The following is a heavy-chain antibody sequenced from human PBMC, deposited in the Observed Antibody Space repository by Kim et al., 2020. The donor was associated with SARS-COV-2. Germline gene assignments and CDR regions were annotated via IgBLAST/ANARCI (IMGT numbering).Heavy chain of an antibody. J-gene: IGHJ4*02. CDR1: GFTFSSYE. D-gene: IGHD1-26*01. V-gene: IGHV3-48*03. CDR3: ARGDPVGAGDYFDY. Sequence: GGSLRLSCAASGFTFSSYEMNWVRQAPGKGLEWVSYISNSGSTIYYADSVKGRFTISRDNAKNSLYLQMNSLRAEDTAVYYCARGDPVGAGDYFDYWGQGTLVTVSS. CDR2: ISNSGSTI.